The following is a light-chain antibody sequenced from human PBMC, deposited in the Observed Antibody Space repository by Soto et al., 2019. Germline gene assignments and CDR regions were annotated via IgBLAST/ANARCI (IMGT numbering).Light chain of an antibody. J-gene: IGLJ2*01. V-gene: IGLV3-1*01. CDR3: QAWDSSLVV. CDR2: QDS. Sequence: SYELTQPPSVSVSPGQTASITCSGDKLGDKYACWYQQKPGQSPVLVIYQDSKRPSGIPERFSGSNSGNTATLTISGTQAMAEADYYCQAWDSSLVVFGGGTKLTVL. CDR1: KLGDKY.